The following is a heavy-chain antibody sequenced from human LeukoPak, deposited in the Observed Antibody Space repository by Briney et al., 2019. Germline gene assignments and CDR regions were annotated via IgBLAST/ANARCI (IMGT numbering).Heavy chain of an antibody. D-gene: IGHD6-13*01. CDR2: INSDGSST. Sequence: PGGSLRLPCAASGFTFSSYWMHSVRQAPGKGLVWVSRINSDGSSTSYADSVKGRFTISRDNAKNTLYLQMNSLKTEDTAVYYCTTEYSSSWYEYFQHWGQGTLVTVSS. V-gene: IGHV3-74*01. CDR3: TTEYSSSWYEYFQH. J-gene: IGHJ1*01. CDR1: GFTFSSYW.